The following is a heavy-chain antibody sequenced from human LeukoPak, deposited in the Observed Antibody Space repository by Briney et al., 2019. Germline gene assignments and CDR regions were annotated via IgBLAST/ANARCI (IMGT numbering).Heavy chain of an antibody. D-gene: IGHD5-12*01. Sequence: GESLKISCKGSEYSFTTYWIGWVRQMPGKGLERMGIIYPGDSDTRYSPAFQGQVTISADKSISTAYLHWSSLKASGTAMYYCARHAGVASIVDYWGQGTLVTVSS. CDR2: IYPGDSDT. CDR3: ARHAGVASIVDY. CDR1: EYSFTTYW. V-gene: IGHV5-51*01. J-gene: IGHJ4*02.